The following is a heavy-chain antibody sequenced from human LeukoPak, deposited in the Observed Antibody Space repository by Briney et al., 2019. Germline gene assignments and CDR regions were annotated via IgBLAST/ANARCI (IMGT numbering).Heavy chain of an antibody. CDR2: ILYDGTNK. Sequence: PGGSLRLSCAASGFTFSGFAMHWVRQAPGKGLEWVGLILYDGTNKYYADSVKGRFTISRDNSKNSLYLQMNSLRAGDTAVYYCARAAYSSTWYSRYFDLWGRGTLVTVSS. D-gene: IGHD6-13*01. V-gene: IGHV3-30*12. CDR1: GFTFSGFA. CDR3: ARAAYSSTWYSRYFDL. J-gene: IGHJ2*01.